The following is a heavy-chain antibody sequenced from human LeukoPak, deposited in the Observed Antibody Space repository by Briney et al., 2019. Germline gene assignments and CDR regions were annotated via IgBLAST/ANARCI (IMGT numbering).Heavy chain of an antibody. V-gene: IGHV3-7*03. D-gene: IGHD3-9*01. J-gene: IGHJ4*02. CDR2: IKQDGSEK. Sequence: GGSLRLSCAASGFTFSSYWMSWVRQAPGKGLEWVATIKQDGSEKYYVDSVKGRFTISRDNSKNTLYLQMNSLRAEDTAVYYCAKGFILTGYFDYWGQGTLVTVSS. CDR1: GFTFSSYW. CDR3: AKGFILTGYFDY.